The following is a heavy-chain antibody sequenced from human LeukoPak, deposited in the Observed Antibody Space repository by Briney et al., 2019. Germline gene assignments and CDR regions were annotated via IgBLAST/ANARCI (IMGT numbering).Heavy chain of an antibody. Sequence: VASVKVSCKASGYTFTSYAISWVRQAPGQGLEWMGGIIPIFGTANYAQKFQGRVTITADESTSTAYMELSSLRSEDTAVYYCVRVGGDGQSSFDCWGQGTLVTVSS. CDR2: IIPIFGTA. V-gene: IGHV1-69*13. J-gene: IGHJ4*02. CDR3: VRVGGDGQSSFDC. CDR1: GYTFTSYA. D-gene: IGHD3-16*01.